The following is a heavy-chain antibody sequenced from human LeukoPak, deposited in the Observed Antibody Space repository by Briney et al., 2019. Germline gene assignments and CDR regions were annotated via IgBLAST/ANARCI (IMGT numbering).Heavy chain of an antibody. Sequence: SETLSLTCTVSGGSISSSSYYGGWIRQPPGKGLEWIGSIYYSGSTYYNPSLKSRVTISVDTSKNQFSLKLSSVTAADTAVYYCALLKGYYDNWGQGTLVTVSS. D-gene: IGHD2-15*01. CDR3: ALLKGYYDN. V-gene: IGHV4-39*01. J-gene: IGHJ4*02. CDR1: GGSISSSSYY. CDR2: IYYSGST.